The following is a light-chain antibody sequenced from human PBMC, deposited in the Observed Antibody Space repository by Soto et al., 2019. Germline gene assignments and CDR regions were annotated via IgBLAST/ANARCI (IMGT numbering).Light chain of an antibody. CDR2: EVS. CDR3: AAGDDSLNGWV. CDR1: SSDVGGYNY. J-gene: IGLJ3*02. Sequence: QSVLTQPASVSGSPGQSITISCTGTSSDVGGYNYVSWYQQHPGKAPKLMIYEVSNRPSGVPDRFSGSRSGNTASLTISGLQSEDEADYYCAAGDDSLNGWVFGGGTKLTVL. V-gene: IGLV2-14*01.